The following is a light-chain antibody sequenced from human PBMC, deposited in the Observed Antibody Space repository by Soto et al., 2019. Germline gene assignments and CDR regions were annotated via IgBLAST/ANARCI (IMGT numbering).Light chain of an antibody. Sequence: QSVLAQPASVSGSPGQSITISCSGSSIDVGVNNYVSWYQHHPGKAPKLIIYEVSNRPSGVSNRFSGSSSDNTASLTISGLLPDDEADYYCSSYTTSSTPSYVFGTGTKLTVL. CDR2: EVS. J-gene: IGLJ1*01. CDR3: SSYTTSSTPSYV. V-gene: IGLV2-14*01. CDR1: SIDVGVNNY.